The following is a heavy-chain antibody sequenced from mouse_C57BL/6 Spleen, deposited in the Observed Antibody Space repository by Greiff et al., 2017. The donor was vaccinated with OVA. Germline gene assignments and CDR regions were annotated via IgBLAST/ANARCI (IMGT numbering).Heavy chain of an antibody. CDR1: GYAFSSSW. J-gene: IGHJ4*01. CDR3: ATTVVGYYAMGY. D-gene: IGHD1-1*01. CDR2: IYPGDGDT. Sequence: QVQLKQSGPELVKPGASVKISCKASGYAFSSSWMNWVKQRPGKGLEWIGRIYPGDGDTNYNGKFKGKATLTADKSSSTAYMQLSSLTSEDSAVYFCATTVVGYYAMGYWGQRASVTV. V-gene: IGHV1-82*01.